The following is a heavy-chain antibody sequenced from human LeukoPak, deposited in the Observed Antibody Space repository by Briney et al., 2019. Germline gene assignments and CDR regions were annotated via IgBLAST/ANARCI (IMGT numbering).Heavy chain of an antibody. Sequence: GASVKVSCKASGYTFTSYDINWVRQATGQGLEWTGWMNPNSGNTGYAQKFQGRVTMTRNTSISTAYMELSSLRSGDTAVYYCARDRGSSGWYAFDIWGQGTMVTVSS. V-gene: IGHV1-8*01. CDR1: GYTFTSYD. D-gene: IGHD6-19*01. CDR2: MNPNSGNT. CDR3: ARDRGSSGWYAFDI. J-gene: IGHJ3*02.